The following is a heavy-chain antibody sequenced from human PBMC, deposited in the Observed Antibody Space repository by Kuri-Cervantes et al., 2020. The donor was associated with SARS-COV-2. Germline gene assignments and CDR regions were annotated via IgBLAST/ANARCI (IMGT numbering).Heavy chain of an antibody. V-gene: IGHV3-15*01. Sequence: GESLKISCAASGFTFSNAWMSWVRQAPGKGLEWVGRIKSKTDGGTTDYAAPVKGRFTISRDESKNTLYLQMNSLKTEDTAVYYCTTDGYGDYGVNYWGQGTLVTVSS. CDR2: IKSKTDGGTT. D-gene: IGHD4-17*01. CDR3: TTDGYGDYGVNY. J-gene: IGHJ4*02. CDR1: GFTFSNAW.